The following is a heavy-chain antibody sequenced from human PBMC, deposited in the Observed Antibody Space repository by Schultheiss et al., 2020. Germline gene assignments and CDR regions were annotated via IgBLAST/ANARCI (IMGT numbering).Heavy chain of an antibody. CDR2: IYYSGST. D-gene: IGHD6-6*01. CDR1: GGSISSYY. J-gene: IGHJ4*02. V-gene: IGHV4-59*08. CDR3: ARGGEQLVSSY. Sequence: SETLSLTCTVSGGSISSYYWSWIRQPPGKGLEWIGYIYYSGSTNYNPSLKSRVTISVDTSKNQFSLKLSSVTAADTAVYYCARGGEQLVSSYWGLGTLVAVSS.